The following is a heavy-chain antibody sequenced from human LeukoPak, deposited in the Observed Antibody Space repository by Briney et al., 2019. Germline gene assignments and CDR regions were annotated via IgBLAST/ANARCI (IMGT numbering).Heavy chain of an antibody. V-gene: IGHV1-18*01. Sequence: ASVNVSCKATGYTFTSYGISWVRQAPGHGLEWIGWISSNSDNTNYAQKLQGRVTMTTDTSTSTAYMELRSLRSDDTAVYYCARDWGSIKVITDYWGQGTLVTVSS. CDR3: ARDWGSIKVITDY. CDR1: GYTFTSYG. J-gene: IGHJ4*02. D-gene: IGHD3-16*01. CDR2: ISSNSDNT.